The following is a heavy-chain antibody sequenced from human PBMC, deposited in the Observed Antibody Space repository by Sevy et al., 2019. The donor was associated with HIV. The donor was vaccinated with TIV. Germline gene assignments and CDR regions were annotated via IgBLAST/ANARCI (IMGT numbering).Heavy chain of an antibody. D-gene: IGHD3-22*01. CDR2: TSYNGSSN. J-gene: IGHJ4*02. Sequence: GGSLRLSCAASGFTFSNFAMHWVRQAPGKGLEWVAITSYNGSSNYYADSVKGRFTISRDNSKHTLYLQMNSLTVEYTAVYYCAKDARDNSGYHFTYWGQGTLVTVSS. V-gene: IGHV3-30-3*01. CDR1: GFTFSNFA. CDR3: AKDARDNSGYHFTY.